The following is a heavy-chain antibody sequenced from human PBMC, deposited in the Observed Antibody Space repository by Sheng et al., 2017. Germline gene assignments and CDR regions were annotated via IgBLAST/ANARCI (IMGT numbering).Heavy chain of an antibody. CDR3: ARGNNNGWEIDY. CDR1: EFTFSKSE. CDR2: ISSSSSTI. D-gene: IGHD6-19*01. Sequence: EVQLVESGGGLVQPGGSLRLFCVASEFTFSKSEMNWVRQAPGKGLEWISYISSSSSTIYYADSVKGRFTISRDNAKNSLYLQMNTLRAEDTAVYYCARGNNNGWEIDYWGQGTLVTVSS. J-gene: IGHJ4*02. V-gene: IGHV3-48*03.